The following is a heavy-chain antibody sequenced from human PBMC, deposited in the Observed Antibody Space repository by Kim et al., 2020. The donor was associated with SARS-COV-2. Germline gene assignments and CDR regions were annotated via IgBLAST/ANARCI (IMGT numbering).Heavy chain of an antibody. CDR1: GGSISSTIYC. Sequence: SETLSLTCSASGGSISSTIYCWGWIRQPPGKGLEWIGSICYSGSANYNPSLKSRVSISVDTSKNQFSLKLSSVTAADTAVYYCARHFYYPNAFDIWGQGTMVTVSS. V-gene: IGHV4-39*01. J-gene: IGHJ3*02. CDR3: ARHFYYPNAFDI. D-gene: IGHD1-26*01. CDR2: ICYSGSA.